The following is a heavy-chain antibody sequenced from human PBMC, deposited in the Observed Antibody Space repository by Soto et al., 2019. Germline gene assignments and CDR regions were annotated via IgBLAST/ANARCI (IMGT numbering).Heavy chain of an antibody. D-gene: IGHD2-15*01. J-gene: IGHJ4*02. CDR2: INHSGST. Sequence: QVQLQQWGAGLLKPSETLSLTCAVYGGSFSGYYWSWIRQPPGKGLEWIGEINHSGSTNYNPSLKRRVTISVDTSKNQFSLKLSSVTAADTAVYYCARGLRVVAGPLYFDSWGQGTLVTVSS. CDR1: GGSFSGYY. CDR3: ARGLRVVAGPLYFDS. V-gene: IGHV4-34*01.